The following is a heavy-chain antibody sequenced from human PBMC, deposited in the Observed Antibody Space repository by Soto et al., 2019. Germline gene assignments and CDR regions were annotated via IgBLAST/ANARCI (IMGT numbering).Heavy chain of an antibody. CDR3: ARLLSYPPQYSGSYYGMDF. CDR2: IYYSGST. D-gene: IGHD1-26*01. J-gene: IGHJ6*02. CDR1: GGSISSYY. V-gene: IGHV4-59*08. Sequence: SETLSLTCTVSGGSISSYYWSWIRQPPGKGLEWIGYIYYSGSTNYNPSLKSRVTISVDTSKNQFSLKLSSVTAADTAVYCCARLLSYPPQYSGSYYGMDFWGRGTTVNVSS.